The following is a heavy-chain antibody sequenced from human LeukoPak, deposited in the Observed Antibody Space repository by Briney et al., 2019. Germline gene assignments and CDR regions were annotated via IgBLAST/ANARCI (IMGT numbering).Heavy chain of an antibody. D-gene: IGHD6-13*01. CDR3: ARDQSSSWTVDY. CDR1: GFTFSSYS. Sequence: GGSLRLSCAASGFTFSSYSMNWVRQAPGKGLEWVSSISSSSSYIYYADSVKGRFTISRDNAKNSLYLQMNSLRAEDTAVYYCARDQSSSWTVDYWGQGTLVTVSS. CDR2: ISSSSSYI. J-gene: IGHJ4*02. V-gene: IGHV3-21*01.